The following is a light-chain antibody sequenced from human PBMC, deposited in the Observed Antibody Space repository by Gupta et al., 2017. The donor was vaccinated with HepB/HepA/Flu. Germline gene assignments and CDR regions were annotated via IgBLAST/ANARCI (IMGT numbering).Light chain of an antibody. CDR3: QSYDSSLSAWV. J-gene: IGLJ3*02. CDR2: VNS. V-gene: IGLV1-40*01. Sequence: QSVLTQPPTVSGAPGQRVTISCTESSSNIGTGYDVHWYQQFPGTAPKLLIYVNSKRPSGVPDRFSGSKSGTSASLASTGLQAEDEADYFCQSYDSSLSAWVFGGGTKLTVL. CDR1: SSNIGTGYD.